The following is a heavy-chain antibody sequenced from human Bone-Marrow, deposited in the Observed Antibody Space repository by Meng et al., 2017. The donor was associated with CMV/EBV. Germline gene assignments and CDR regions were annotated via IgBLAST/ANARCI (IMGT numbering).Heavy chain of an antibody. D-gene: IGHD2-15*01. CDR2: IYYSGST. Sequence: SETLSLTCTVSGGSISSGDYYWSWIRQPPGKGLEWIGYIYYSGSTYYNPSLKSRVTISVDTSKDQFSLKLSSVTAADTAVYYCARVDCSGGSCYGAWFDPWGQGTLVTVSS. J-gene: IGHJ5*02. CDR1: GGSISSGDYY. CDR3: ARVDCSGGSCYGAWFDP. V-gene: IGHV4-30-4*08.